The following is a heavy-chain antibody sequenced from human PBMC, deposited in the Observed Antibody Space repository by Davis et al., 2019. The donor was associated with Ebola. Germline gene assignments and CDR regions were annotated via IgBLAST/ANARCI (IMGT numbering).Heavy chain of an antibody. CDR3: ARGEAGVVAAALDV. J-gene: IGHJ6*02. Sequence: SETLSLTCAVSGVSTWSSNWWTWVRQSPGKGLEWIGEIYHSGTIKYNPSLKSRVIISEDKSENQVSLKMTSVTAADTAVYYCARGEAGVVAAALDVWGQGTAVTVSS. CDR2: IYHSGTI. D-gene: IGHD2-2*01. V-gene: IGHV4-4*02. CDR1: GVSTWSSNW.